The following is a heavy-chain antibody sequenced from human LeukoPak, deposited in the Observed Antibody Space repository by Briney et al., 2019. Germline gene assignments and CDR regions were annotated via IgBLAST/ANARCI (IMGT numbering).Heavy chain of an antibody. J-gene: IGHJ6*04. V-gene: IGHV3-7*03. D-gene: IGHD1-26*01. CDR2: IKKDGSGI. CDR1: GFPFSNSW. Sequence: GGSLRLSCAVSGFPFSNSWMYWVRQAPGKGREGVANIKKDGSGISYVDSVKGRFIISRDNARNSLYLQMNRLRVEDTAVYFCAGGSSMEVWGNGTAVTVSS. CDR3: AGGSSMEV.